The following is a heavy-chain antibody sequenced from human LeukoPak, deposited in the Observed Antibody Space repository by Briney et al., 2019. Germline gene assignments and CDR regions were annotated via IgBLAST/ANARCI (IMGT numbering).Heavy chain of an antibody. Sequence: GGSLRLSCAASGFTFSNAWMSRVRQAPGKGLEWVGRIKRKRDGGTTDYAAPVKGRFTISRDDSKKTLYLQIHSLKTEDTGMYYCTTITDYWGQGTLVTVSS. CDR2: IKRKRDGGTT. CDR1: GFTFSNAW. V-gene: IGHV3-15*01. J-gene: IGHJ4*02. CDR3: TTITDY.